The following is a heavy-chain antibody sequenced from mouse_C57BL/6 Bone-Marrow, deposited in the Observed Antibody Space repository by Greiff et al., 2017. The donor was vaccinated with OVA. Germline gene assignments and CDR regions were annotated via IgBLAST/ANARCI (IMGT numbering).Heavy chain of an antibody. J-gene: IGHJ1*03. CDR2: IDPDSGGT. CDR1: GYTFTSYR. CDR3: TRGASHRNCDD. Sequence: QVQLQQSGAELVKPGDSVKLSCKASGYTFTSYRMHWVKQRPGRGLEWIGRIDPDSGGTKYNEQLQSKATLTVDKPTSTSYMQLSILTSEDSAVYYCTRGASHRNCDDWGTGTLVTVS. V-gene: IGHV1-62-3*01.